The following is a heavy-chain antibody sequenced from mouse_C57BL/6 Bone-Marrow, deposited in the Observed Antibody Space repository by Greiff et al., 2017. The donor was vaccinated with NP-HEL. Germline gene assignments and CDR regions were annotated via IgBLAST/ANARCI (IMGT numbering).Heavy chain of an antibody. CDR2: IDPNSGGT. CDR1: GYTFTSYL. CDR3: ARYYYGSSSFDY. Sequence: QVQLKESGAELVKPGASVKLSCKASGYTFTSYLMHWVKQRPGRGLEWIGRIDPNSGGTKYNEKFKSKATLTVDKPSRTAYMQLNSLTSEYSAVYYCARYYYGSSSFDYWGQGTTLTVSS. J-gene: IGHJ2*01. V-gene: IGHV1-72*01. D-gene: IGHD1-1*01.